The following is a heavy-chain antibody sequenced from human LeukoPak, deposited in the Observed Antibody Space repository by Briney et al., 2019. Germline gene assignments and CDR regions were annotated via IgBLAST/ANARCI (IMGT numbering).Heavy chain of an antibody. Sequence: RASLKVSCKASGYTFTSYGISWVRQAPGQGLEWMGWLSAYNGNTNYAQKLQGRVTMTTDTSTSTAYMELRSLRSDDTAVYYCARDRPGYYDSSNGIDYWGQGTLVTVSS. V-gene: IGHV1-18*01. CDR3: ARDRPGYYDSSNGIDY. J-gene: IGHJ4*02. CDR1: GYTFTSYG. D-gene: IGHD3-22*01. CDR2: LSAYNGNT.